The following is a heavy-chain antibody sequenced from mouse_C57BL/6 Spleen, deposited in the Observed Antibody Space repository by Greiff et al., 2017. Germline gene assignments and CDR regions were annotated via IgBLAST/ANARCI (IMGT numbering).Heavy chain of an antibody. J-gene: IGHJ1*03. D-gene: IGHD1-1*01. CDR3: TRGGCYGSRWYFDV. CDR1: GYTFTDYE. CDR2: IDPETGGT. V-gene: IGHV1-15*01. Sequence: QVQLQQSGAELVRPGASVTLSCKASGYTFTDYEMHWVKQTPVHGLEWIGAIDPETGGTAYNQKFKGKDILTADKSSSTAYMELRRLTSEDSAVYYCTRGGCYGSRWYFDVWGTGTTVTVSS.